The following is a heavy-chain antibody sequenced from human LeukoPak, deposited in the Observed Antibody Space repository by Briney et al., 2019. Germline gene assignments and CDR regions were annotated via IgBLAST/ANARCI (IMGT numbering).Heavy chain of an antibody. V-gene: IGHV4-39*01. J-gene: IGHJ4*02. D-gene: IGHD5-12*01. CDR2: IYYSGST. Sequence: PSETLSLTCAVYGGSFSGYYWGWIRQPPGKGLEWIGSIYYSGSTYYNPSLKSRVTISVDTSKNQFSLKLSSVTAADTAVYYCARHVGGPYSGYDTVQYFDYWGQGTLVTVSS. CDR3: ARHVGGPYSGYDTVQYFDY. CDR1: GGSFSGYY.